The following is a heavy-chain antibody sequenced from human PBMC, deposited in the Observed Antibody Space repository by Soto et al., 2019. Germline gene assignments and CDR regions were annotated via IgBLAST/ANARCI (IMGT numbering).Heavy chain of an antibody. V-gene: IGHV3-23*01. CDR3: TMRRFMVAPNTELFDW. D-gene: IGHD2-15*01. CDR2: ISGNGADA. Sequence: GWYLRLSCAASGFIFSDYAMSWVRQAPGKGLEWVSAISGNGADAYYADSVKGRFTFSRDNSRNTLYLQMSSLRADDTALYYCTMRRFMVAPNTELFDWCGQGTLVTVSS. CDR1: GFIFSDYA. J-gene: IGHJ4*02.